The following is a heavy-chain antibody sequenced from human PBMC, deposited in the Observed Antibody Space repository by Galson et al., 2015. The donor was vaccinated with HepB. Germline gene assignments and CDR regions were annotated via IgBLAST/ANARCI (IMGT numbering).Heavy chain of an antibody. CDR3: ARSHLKYYFDY. CDR1: GYTFTDYY. J-gene: IGHJ4*02. V-gene: IGHV1-2*06. CDR2: INPNSGDT. Sequence: SVKVSCKASGYTFTDYYLHWVRQAPGQGLEWMGRINPNSGDTSYAQKFQGRVTMTRDTSISTAYMELSSLTSDDTAAYYCARSHLKYYFDYWGQGTLVTVSS.